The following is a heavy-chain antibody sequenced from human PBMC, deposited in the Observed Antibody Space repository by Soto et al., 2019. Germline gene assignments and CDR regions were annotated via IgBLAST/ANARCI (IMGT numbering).Heavy chain of an antibody. D-gene: IGHD2-15*01. CDR2: IVVGSGNT. V-gene: IGHV1-58*01. J-gene: IGHJ4*02. CDR1: GFTFGSSA. CDR3: ADSLRRRGYCSSGSCYSPLDY. Sequence: SVKVSCKASGFTFGSSAVQGVRQARGQRLEWIGWIVVGSGNTNYAQKFQERVTITRDMSTNTAHMELSSLRSEDTAVYYCADSLRRRGYCSSGSCYSPLDYWGQGTLVTVSS.